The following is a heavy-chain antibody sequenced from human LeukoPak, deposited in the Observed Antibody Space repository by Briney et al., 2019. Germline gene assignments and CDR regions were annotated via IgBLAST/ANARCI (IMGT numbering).Heavy chain of an antibody. V-gene: IGHV3-23*01. CDR2: ISASGGNT. D-gene: IGHD6-13*01. CDR1: GLPLNRYG. J-gene: IGHJ4*02. Sequence: GGPLSLSCAPSGLPLNRYGMRWLRQARGKGVECVSDISASGGNTYHTDSEKGRLTLSRDHPKNTVYPQENSLRAEHRAVFYCAKRGGMYPAHYFEYWGQGTLVTVSS. CDR3: AKRGGMYPAHYFEY.